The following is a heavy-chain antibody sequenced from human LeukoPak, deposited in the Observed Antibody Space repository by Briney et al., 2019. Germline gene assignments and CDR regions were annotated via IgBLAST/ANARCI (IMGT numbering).Heavy chain of an antibody. D-gene: IGHD6-13*01. CDR3: AKDHVTSSSWFPDY. V-gene: IGHV3-30*18. J-gene: IGHJ4*02. CDR1: GFNLSTCG. CDR2: ISYDGINK. Sequence: GGSLRLSCAASGFNLSTCGMHWVRQAPGKGLEWVAVISYDGINKYYADSVKGRFTISRDNSKNMLYLQMSSLRAEDTAVYYCAKDHVTSSSWFPDYWGQGTLVTVSS.